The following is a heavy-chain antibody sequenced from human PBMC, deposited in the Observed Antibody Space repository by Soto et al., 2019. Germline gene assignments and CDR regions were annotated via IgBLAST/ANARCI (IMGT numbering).Heavy chain of an antibody. J-gene: IGHJ6*03. CDR3: ARLVGSKRYGSGSVYYYYMDV. CDR1: GGSFSGYY. CDR2: INHSGST. V-gene: IGHV4-34*01. Sequence: SETLSLTCAVYGGSFSGYYWSWIRQPPGKGLEWFGEINHSGSTNYNPSLKSRVTISVDTSKNQFSLKLSSVTAADTAVYYCARLVGSKRYGSGSVYYYYMDVWGKGTTVTVSS. D-gene: IGHD3-10*01.